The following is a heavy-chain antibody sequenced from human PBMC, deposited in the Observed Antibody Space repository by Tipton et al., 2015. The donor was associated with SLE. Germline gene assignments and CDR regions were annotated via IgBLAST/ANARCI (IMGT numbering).Heavy chain of an antibody. V-gene: IGHV3-30*02. J-gene: IGHJ4*02. CDR2: IRFDRDHQ. CDR1: GFTFSTSN. CDR3: AKEGSNWNLDY. D-gene: IGHD1-1*01. Sequence: GSLRLSCATSGFTFSTSNMHWVRQAPGKGLEWVSLIRFDRDHQYNADSVKGRFTTSRDSSTSTVYLQMNSLRIEDTAVYYCAKEGSNWNLDYWGLGTLVTVSS.